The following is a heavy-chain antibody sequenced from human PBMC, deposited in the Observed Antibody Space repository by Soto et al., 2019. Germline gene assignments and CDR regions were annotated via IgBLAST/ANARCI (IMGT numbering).Heavy chain of an antibody. CDR2: ISSSSSYI. D-gene: IGHD6-19*01. V-gene: IGHV3-21*04. Sequence: GGSLRLSCAASGFTFSSYSMNWVRQAPGKGLEWASSISSSSSYIYYADSVKGRFTISRDNANNRLYLQMNSLRTEDTAIYYCAKGSGWYFNNWLDPWGQGTLVTVSS. CDR1: GFTFSSYS. CDR3: AKGSGWYFNNWLDP. J-gene: IGHJ5*02.